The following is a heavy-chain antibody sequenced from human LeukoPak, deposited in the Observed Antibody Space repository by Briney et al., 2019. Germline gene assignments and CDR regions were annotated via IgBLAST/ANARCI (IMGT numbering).Heavy chain of an antibody. D-gene: IGHD3-3*02. Sequence: ASVKVSCKASGYTFTSYGISWVRQAPGQGLEWMGWISAYNGNTNYAQKLQGRVTMTTDTSTSTAYMELRSLRSDDTAVYYCARHFRSGGWSTVIDYWGQGTLVTVSS. V-gene: IGHV1-18*01. J-gene: IGHJ4*02. CDR2: ISAYNGNT. CDR3: ARHFRSGGWSTVIDY. CDR1: GYTFTSYG.